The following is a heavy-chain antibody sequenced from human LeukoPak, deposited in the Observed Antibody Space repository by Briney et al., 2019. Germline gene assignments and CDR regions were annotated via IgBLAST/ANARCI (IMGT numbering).Heavy chain of an antibody. V-gene: IGHV4-39*07. CDR1: GASISSSNYY. CDR2: INHRGST. J-gene: IGHJ4*02. CDR3: AGKAVAGPYFDY. Sequence: SETLSLTCAVSGASISSSNYYWGWLRQPPGKGLEWIGKINHRGSTNYNPSLKSRVSISVDTSKNQFSLKLTSVTAADTAVYYCAGKAVAGPYFDYWGQGTLVTVSS. D-gene: IGHD6-19*01.